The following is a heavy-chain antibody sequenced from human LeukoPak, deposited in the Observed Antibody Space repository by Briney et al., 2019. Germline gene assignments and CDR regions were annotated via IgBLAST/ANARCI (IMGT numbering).Heavy chain of an antibody. J-gene: IGHJ4*02. D-gene: IGHD4-23*01. CDR1: GFTFSSYG. CDR3: AKDSATVVKGADY. V-gene: IGHV3-30*02. CDR2: IRYDGSNK. Sequence: GGSLRLSCAASGFTFSSYGMHWVRQAPGKGLEWVAFIRYDGSNKYYADSVKGRFTISRDNSKNTLYLQMNSLRAEDTAVYYCAKDSATVVKGADYWGQGTLVTVSS.